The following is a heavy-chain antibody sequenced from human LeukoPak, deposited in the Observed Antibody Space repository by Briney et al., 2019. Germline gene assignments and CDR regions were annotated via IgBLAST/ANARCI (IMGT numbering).Heavy chain of an antibody. Sequence: GGSLRLSSAPSGFTFITYGMTSTRQAPGQWLEWIPSISGSGDTVYPHSVKGPFTISRDNSKNTLYLQMNNLKAEDTAVYYCAKAHTGSGNYYYFDFWGQGTLVTVSS. D-gene: IGHD3-10*01. V-gene: IGHV3-23*01. CDR2: ISGSGDT. CDR3: AKAHTGSGNYYYFDF. CDR1: GFTFITYG. J-gene: IGHJ4*02.